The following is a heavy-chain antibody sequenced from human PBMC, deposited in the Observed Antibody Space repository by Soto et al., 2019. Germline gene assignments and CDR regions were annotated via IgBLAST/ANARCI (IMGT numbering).Heavy chain of an antibody. D-gene: IGHD1-26*01. J-gene: IGHJ3*01. CDR1: GGSFTDYD. CDR3: AGYSASFVAFEV. V-gene: IGHV4-34*01. Sequence: QVQLQQWGAGLLKPSETLSLDCGVLGGSFTDYDWTWVRQSPGRGLEWIGEVSRSGRITYNPALKCRFTISRDTAKNQFSLTLTSVTSSDTALYYCAGYSASFVAFEVWGHGTKLTVSS. CDR2: VSRSGRI.